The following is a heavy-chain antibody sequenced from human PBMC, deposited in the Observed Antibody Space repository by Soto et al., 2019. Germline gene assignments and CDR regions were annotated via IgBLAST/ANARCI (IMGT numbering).Heavy chain of an antibody. CDR2: ISSNSAYI. CDR1: GFTFRSFT. V-gene: IGHV3-21*01. CDR3: TRDASRDSSARGWFDP. J-gene: IGHJ5*02. D-gene: IGHD6-13*01. Sequence: SLRLSCAASGFTFRSFTMNWVRQAPGKGLEWVSTISSNSAYIYYTDALRGRFTISRDNAKNSLHLQMNSLRAEDTAVYYCTRDASRDSSARGWFDPWGPGTLVTV.